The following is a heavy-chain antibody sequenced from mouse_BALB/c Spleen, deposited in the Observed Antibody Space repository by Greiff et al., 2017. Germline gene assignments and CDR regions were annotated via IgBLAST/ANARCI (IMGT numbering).Heavy chain of an antibody. Sequence: VKLMESGAELMKPGASVKISCKATGYTFSSYWIEWVKQRPGHGLEWIGEILPGSGSTNYNEKFKGKATFTADTSSNTAYMQLSSLTSEDSAVYYCARSYGNYYFDYWGQGTTLTVSS. CDR3: ARSYGNYYFDY. CDR1: GYTFSSYW. J-gene: IGHJ2*01. V-gene: IGHV1-9*01. D-gene: IGHD2-1*01. CDR2: ILPGSGST.